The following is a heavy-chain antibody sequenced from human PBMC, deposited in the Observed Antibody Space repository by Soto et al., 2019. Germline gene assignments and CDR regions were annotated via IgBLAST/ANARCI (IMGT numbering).Heavy chain of an antibody. V-gene: IGHV3-15*07. Sequence: EVQLVESGGGLVKPGGSLRLSCAASGFTFSNAWMNWVRQAPGKGLAWVGRIKSKTDGGTTDYAAPVKGRFTISRDDSKNTLELQKHSLKTEDTAVYYWTTADHMTTDDYYYYGMDVGGQGTTVTVSS. CDR3: TTADHMTTDDYYYYGMDV. D-gene: IGHD4-17*01. CDR2: IKSKTDGGTT. J-gene: IGHJ6*02. CDR1: GFTFSNAW.